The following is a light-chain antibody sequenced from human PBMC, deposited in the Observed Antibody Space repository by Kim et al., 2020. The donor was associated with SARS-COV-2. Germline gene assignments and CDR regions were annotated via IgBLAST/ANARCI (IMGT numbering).Light chain of an antibody. CDR3: QQRSNWPPALT. CDR1: QSVRPY. CDR2: DAS. V-gene: IGKV3-11*01. J-gene: IGKJ4*01. Sequence: PGDRDTLPRRASQSVRPYLALYQQRPGHAPRLLIYDASNRATGIPDRFSGSGSGTDFTLTISSLESEDFAIYYCQQRSNWPPALTFGGGTKVDIK.